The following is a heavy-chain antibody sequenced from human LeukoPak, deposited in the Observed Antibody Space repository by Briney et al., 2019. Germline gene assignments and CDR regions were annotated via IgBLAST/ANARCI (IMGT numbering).Heavy chain of an antibody. CDR1: GFNFDRYT. J-gene: IGHJ4*02. CDR2: AGWAGGTT. Sequence: GGSLRLSCATSGFNFDRYTIHWVRQPPGKGLEWVALAGWAGGTTFYSDSVRGRFTISRDSGRKSVYLQMNSLTTDDTAFYFCAKELDTMFFDYWGQGALVTVSS. CDR3: AKELDTMFFDY. V-gene: IGHV3-43*01. D-gene: IGHD3-10*02.